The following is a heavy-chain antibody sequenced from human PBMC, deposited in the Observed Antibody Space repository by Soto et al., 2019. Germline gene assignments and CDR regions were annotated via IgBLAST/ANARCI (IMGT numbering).Heavy chain of an antibody. CDR3: ARDRDCGTGGNCHPEWYFAY. J-gene: IGHJ2*01. CDR1: GYTFINFG. CDR2: ISTDKGYT. Sequence: VQLVQSGAEVKEPGASVKVSCKASGYTFINFGITWVRQAPGQGLGWVGWISTDKGYTTYAEKCQGRAAMTAVTAPNTADMDLSSLSSGDTAVYYWARDRDCGTGGNCHPEWYFAYWGRGTLVTVSS. D-gene: IGHD7-27*01. V-gene: IGHV1-18*01.